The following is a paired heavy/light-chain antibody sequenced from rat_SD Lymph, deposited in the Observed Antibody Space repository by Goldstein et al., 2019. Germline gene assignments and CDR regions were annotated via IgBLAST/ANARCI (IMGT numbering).Light chain of an antibody. CDR3: QQGSSNPKFT. CDR2: STS. V-gene: IGKV4S21*01. CDR1: SSISSNY. Sequence: AIVLNQSPSSIVASQGEKVTITCRASSSISSNYLHWYQQKPGAFPKLVIYSTSYRASGIPSRFSGSGSGTSYSFTISRVEAEDVATYYCQQGSSNPKFTFGSGTKLEIK. J-gene: IGKJ4*01.
Heavy chain of an antibody. J-gene: IGHJ3*01. CDR3: TREGPGN. D-gene: IGHD1-4*01. Sequence: EVQLVETGGGLVQPGRSLKLSCVASGFTFNNYWMSWTRQAPGKGLEWVASITNSGGSTYYPDSVKGRFTISRDNAQNTLYLQMNSLRSEDTATYYCTREGPGNWGQGTLVTVSS. V-gene: IGHV5-31*01. CDR2: ITNSGGST. CDR1: GFTFNNYW.